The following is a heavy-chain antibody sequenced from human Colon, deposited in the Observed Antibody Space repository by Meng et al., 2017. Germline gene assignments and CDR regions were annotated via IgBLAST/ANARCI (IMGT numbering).Heavy chain of an antibody. CDR2: INRDGTT. V-gene: IGHV3-66*02. D-gene: IGHD6-13*01. Sequence: GGSLRLSCAASGFTVGVNYMTWVRQAPGKGLDWVSLINRDGTTSYAGSVKGRFTISRDISKNTIYLEMNSLRPEDTAVYYCAGLLLGSRWTFEYWGQGTLVTVSS. CDR1: GFTVGVNY. CDR3: AGLLLGSRWTFEY. J-gene: IGHJ4*02.